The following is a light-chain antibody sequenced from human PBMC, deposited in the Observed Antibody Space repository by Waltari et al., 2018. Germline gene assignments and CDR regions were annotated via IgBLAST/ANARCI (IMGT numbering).Light chain of an antibody. CDR1: QSLVHSDGRTY. CDR3: MQTTHSPRT. J-gene: IGKJ1*01. CDR2: KVS. V-gene: IGKV2-30*02. Sequence: DVEMTQSPVSLPVRLGQPASISFRHIQSLVHSDGRTYLHWFQQRPGQSPRRLIYKVSNRESGVPDRFSGSGSGTDFTLKISRVEAEDIAVYYCMQTTHSPRTFGQGTKVEI.